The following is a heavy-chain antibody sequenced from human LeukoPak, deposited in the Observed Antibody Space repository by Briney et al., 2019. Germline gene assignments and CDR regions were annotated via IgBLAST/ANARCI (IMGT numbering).Heavy chain of an antibody. D-gene: IGHD5-12*01. Sequence: GGSLRLSCAASGFTVSSNYMSWARQAPGKGLEWFSVIYSGGSTYYADSVKGRFTISRDNSKNTLYLQMNSLRAEDTAVYYCARGGYDIYYYYYMDVWGKGTTVTVSS. CDR2: IYSGGST. CDR1: GFTVSSNY. J-gene: IGHJ6*03. V-gene: IGHV3-53*01. CDR3: ARGGYDIYYYYYMDV.